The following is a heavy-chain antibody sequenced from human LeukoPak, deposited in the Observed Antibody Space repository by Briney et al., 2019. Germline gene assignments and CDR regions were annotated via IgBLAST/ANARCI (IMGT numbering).Heavy chain of an antibody. J-gene: IGHJ6*03. D-gene: IGHD2-2*01. CDR3: ARGLSVVPVAHCYYYYYMDV. Sequence: SETLSLTCTVSGGSISSYYWSWIRQPPGKGLEWIGYIYYSGSTNYNPSLKSRVTISVDTSKNQFSLKLSSVTAADTAVYYCARGLSVVPVAHCYYYYYMDVWGKGTTVTVSS. CDR2: IYYSGST. CDR1: GGSISSYY. V-gene: IGHV4-59*01.